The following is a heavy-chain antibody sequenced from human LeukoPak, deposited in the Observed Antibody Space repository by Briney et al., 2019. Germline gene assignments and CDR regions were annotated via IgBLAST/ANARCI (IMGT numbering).Heavy chain of an antibody. D-gene: IGHD3-10*01. CDR3: ARDRSYYGSGSHRPYYFDY. Sequence: SETLSLTCTVSGGSISSYYWSWIRQPPGKGLEWIGYIYYSGSTNYNPSLKSRVTISVDTSKNQFSLKLSSVTAADTAVYYCARDRSYYGSGSHRPYYFDYWGQGTLVTVSS. V-gene: IGHV4-59*01. CDR2: IYYSGST. CDR1: GGSISSYY. J-gene: IGHJ4*02.